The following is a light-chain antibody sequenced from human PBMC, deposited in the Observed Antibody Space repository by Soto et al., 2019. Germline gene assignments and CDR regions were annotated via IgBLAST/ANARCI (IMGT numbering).Light chain of an antibody. J-gene: IGKJ5*01. Sequence: AIRMTQSPSSFSASTGDRVTITCRASQGISSYLAWYQQKPGKAPKLLIYAASTLQSGVPSRFSGSGSGTDFTLTISCLQSEDFATYYCQQYYSYPPITFGQRTRLEI. V-gene: IGKV1-8*01. CDR2: AAS. CDR1: QGISSY. CDR3: QQYYSYPPIT.